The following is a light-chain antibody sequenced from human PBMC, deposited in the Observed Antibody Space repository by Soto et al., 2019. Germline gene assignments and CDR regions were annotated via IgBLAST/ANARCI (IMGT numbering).Light chain of an antibody. CDR2: GAS. V-gene: IGKV3-20*01. CDR1: QSVNINS. CDR3: QQQGRSWIT. J-gene: IGKJ5*01. Sequence: VLTECPGTLSLSTGERATLSCRASQSVNINSLAWYQQKPGQAPRVFIYGASTRATGIPDRFSGSGSGTDFALTISRLEPEDFAVYYCQQQGRSWITFGQGTRPAVK.